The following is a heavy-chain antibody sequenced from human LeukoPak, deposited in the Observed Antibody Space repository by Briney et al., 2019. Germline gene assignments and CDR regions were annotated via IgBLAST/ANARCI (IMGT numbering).Heavy chain of an antibody. CDR2: IHYSVHT. CDR1: GGSVTTYY. V-gene: IGHV4-59*02. J-gene: IGHJ4*02. Sequence: PSETLSLTCTVSGGSVTTYYGSWIRQPPGKGREWIGYIHYSVHTNYSPSLNSRVTISVDTSKNQFSLRLSSVSAADTAVYYCAREYSSGRLDSWGQGTLVTVSS. CDR3: AREYSSGRLDS. D-gene: IGHD6-19*01.